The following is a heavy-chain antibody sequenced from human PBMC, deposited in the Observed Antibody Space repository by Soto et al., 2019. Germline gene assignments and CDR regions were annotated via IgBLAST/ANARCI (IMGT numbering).Heavy chain of an antibody. CDR1: EFIFSDYY. Sequence: EGSLRPCYAAAEFIFSDYYMSGIREAGGKGLEWVSYISSSGSTIYYADSVKGRFTISRDNAKNSLYLQMNSLRAEDTAVYYCARESGAAQPAGVDYWGPGTLVTVSS. J-gene: IGHJ4*02. CDR3: ARESGAAQPAGVDY. V-gene: IGHV3-11*01. CDR2: ISSSGSTI. D-gene: IGHD2-15*01.